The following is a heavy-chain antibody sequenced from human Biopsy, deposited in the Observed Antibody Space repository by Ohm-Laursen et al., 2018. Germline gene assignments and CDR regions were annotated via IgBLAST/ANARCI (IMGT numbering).Heavy chain of an antibody. D-gene: IGHD3-16*01. Sequence: SSLRLSCAASGFIFDDYDMHWVRQAPGKGLEWVSRINRDSDTADYVDSVRGRFTISRDNARKTLFLQMNSLRPEDTALYCCVKDRGGARASFHYWGQGIRVAVSS. V-gene: IGHV3-9*01. CDR2: INRDSDTA. CDR1: GFIFDDYD. J-gene: IGHJ4*02. CDR3: VKDRGGARASFHY.